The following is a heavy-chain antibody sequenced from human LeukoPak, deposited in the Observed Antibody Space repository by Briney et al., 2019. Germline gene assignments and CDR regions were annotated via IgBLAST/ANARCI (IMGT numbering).Heavy chain of an antibody. CDR3: ARDRDHYDSSGYYYAY. V-gene: IGHV1-69*04. CDR2: IIPILGIA. D-gene: IGHD3-22*01. CDR1: GGTFSSYA. J-gene: IGHJ4*02. Sequence: SVNVSCKASGGTFSSYAISWVRQAPGQGLEWMGRIIPILGIANYAQKFQGRVTITADKSTSTAYMELSSLRSEDTAVYYCARDRDHYDSSGYYYAYWGQGTLVTVSS.